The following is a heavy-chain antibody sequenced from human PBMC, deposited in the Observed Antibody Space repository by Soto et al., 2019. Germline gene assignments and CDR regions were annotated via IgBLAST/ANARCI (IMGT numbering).Heavy chain of an antibody. J-gene: IGHJ6*02. D-gene: IGHD1-26*01. V-gene: IGHV1-2*02. CDR1: GYTFTGYY. CDR2: INPNSGGT. Sequence: ASVKVSCKASGYTFTGYYMHWVRQAPGQGLEWMGWINPNSGGTNYVQKFQGRVTMTRDTSISTAYMELSRLRSDDTAVYYCARDHGGSYIYYGMDVWGQGTTVTVSS. CDR3: ARDHGGSYIYYGMDV.